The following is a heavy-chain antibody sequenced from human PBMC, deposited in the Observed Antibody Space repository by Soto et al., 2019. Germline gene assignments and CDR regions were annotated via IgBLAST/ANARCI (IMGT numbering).Heavy chain of an antibody. V-gene: IGHV4-39*01. Sequence: QLLESGPGLVKPSETLSLTCTVSGGSISSSSYYWGWIRQPPGKGLEWIGSIYYSGSTYYNPSLKSRVTISVDTSKNQFSLKLSSVTAADTAVYYCARQSGYSYALGYGGQGTLVTVSS. CDR1: GGSISSSSYY. D-gene: IGHD5-18*01. CDR3: ARQSGYSYALGY. J-gene: IGHJ4*02. CDR2: IYYSGST.